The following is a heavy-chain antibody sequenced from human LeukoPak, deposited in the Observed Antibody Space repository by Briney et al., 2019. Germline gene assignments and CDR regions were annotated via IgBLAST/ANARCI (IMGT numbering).Heavy chain of an antibody. CDR2: IYYSGST. J-gene: IGHJ5*02. V-gene: IGHV4-59*01. CDR1: GGSISSYY. D-gene: IGHD3-3*01. CDR3: ARGGNDFWSGLMYNWFDP. Sequence: SETLSLTCTVSGGSISSYYWNWIRQPPGKGRNGMGYIYYSGSTNYNPSLQSRVTISVDTSKNQFSLKLTSVTAADTAMYYCARGGNDFWSGLMYNWFDPWGQGTLVTVSS.